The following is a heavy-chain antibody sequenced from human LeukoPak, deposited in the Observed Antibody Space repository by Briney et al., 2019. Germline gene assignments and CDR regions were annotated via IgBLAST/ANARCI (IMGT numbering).Heavy chain of an antibody. J-gene: IGHJ4*02. V-gene: IGHV7-4-1*02. CDR3: ARVLRGRYYYGSGSYPKSYYFDY. CDR1: GYTFTSYA. D-gene: IGHD3-10*01. CDR2: INTNTGNP. Sequence: ASVKVSCTASGYTFTSYAMNWVRQAPGQGLEWMGWINTNTGNPTYAQGFTGRFVFSLDTSVSTAYLQISSLKAEDTAVYYCARVLRGRYYYGSGSYPKSYYFDYWGQGTLVTVSS.